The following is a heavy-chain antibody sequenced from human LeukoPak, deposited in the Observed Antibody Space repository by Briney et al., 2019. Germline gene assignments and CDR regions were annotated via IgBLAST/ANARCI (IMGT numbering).Heavy chain of an antibody. J-gene: IGHJ3*01. Sequence: QPGGSVTLACEASGFSYCSYSMNGVREPPGKGLEWFGYMRFCSATIHYADCVKGRFTISIDKAKNSLYLQMNSLRAEDTALYYCARDTHYYGSGSPAFDFWGRGAMVTVAS. CDR1: GFSYCSYS. V-gene: IGHV3-48*01. D-gene: IGHD3-10*01. CDR3: ARDTHYYGSGSPAFDF. CDR2: MRFCSATI.